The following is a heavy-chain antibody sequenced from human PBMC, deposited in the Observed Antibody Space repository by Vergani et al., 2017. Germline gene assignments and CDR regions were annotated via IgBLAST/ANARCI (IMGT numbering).Heavy chain of an antibody. CDR1: GGTFSSYT. CDR2: IIPILGIA. CDR3: AKDRYSSSWYSLVDFDY. J-gene: IGHJ4*02. D-gene: IGHD6-13*01. V-gene: IGHV1-69*08. Sequence: QVQLVQSGAEVKKPGSSVKVSCKASGGTFSSYTISWVRQAPGQGLEWMGRIIPILGIANYAQKFQGRVTITADKSTSTAYMELSSLRSEDTAVYYCAKDRYSSSWYSLVDFDYWGQGTLVTVSS.